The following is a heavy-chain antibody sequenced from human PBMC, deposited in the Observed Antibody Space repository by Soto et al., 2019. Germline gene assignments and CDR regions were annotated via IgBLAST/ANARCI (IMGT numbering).Heavy chain of an antibody. V-gene: IGHV4-39*01. Sequence: LQESVPVLVKPSETLSLTCSVFGDSISSRSYYWAWIRRPPGMGLEWIASISYTGNTYYNPSLPSQAAISGDTSNNQFSLKLSFVTAADTAVYYCARFSWYDGDSITNYYMDFWGNGATVTVSS. J-gene: IGHJ6*03. CDR2: ISYTGNT. D-gene: IGHD6-13*01. CDR3: ARFSWYDGDSITNYYMDF. CDR1: GDSISSRSYY.